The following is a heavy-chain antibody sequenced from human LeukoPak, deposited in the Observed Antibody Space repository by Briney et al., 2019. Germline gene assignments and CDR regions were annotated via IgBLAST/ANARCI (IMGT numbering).Heavy chain of an antibody. CDR3: ARLVRGNGIYYIFDF. CDR2: IYYSGST. Sequence: PPETLSLTCTVSGDSVSSGSYYWSWIRQPPGKGLEWIGFIYYSGSTNYNPSLKSRVTISVDTSKNQFSLKLSSVTAADTAVYYCARLVRGNGIYYIFDFWGQGTLVTVSS. CDR1: GDSVSSGSYY. V-gene: IGHV4-61*01. D-gene: IGHD3-10*01. J-gene: IGHJ4*02.